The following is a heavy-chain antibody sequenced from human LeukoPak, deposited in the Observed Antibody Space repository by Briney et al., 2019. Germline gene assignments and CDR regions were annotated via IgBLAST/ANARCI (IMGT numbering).Heavy chain of an antibody. J-gene: IGHJ4*02. Sequence: GGSLSLSCAASGFTFSSYAMSGVRQARGKGLECVSNVSVSGGSKHYADSVKGRLTISRDNYKNTLYLQMNSLRAEDTAVYYCAKVAGLWFGESHDHWGQGTLVTVPS. CDR3: AKVAGLWFGESHDH. CDR2: VSVSGGSK. D-gene: IGHD3-10*01. CDR1: GFTFSSYA. V-gene: IGHV3-23*01.